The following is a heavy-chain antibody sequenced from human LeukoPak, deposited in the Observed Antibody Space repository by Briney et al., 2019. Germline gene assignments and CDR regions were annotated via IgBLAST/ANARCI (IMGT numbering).Heavy chain of an antibody. J-gene: IGHJ4*02. D-gene: IGHD3-9*01. CDR3: ARNPEFFDWSPRYYFDY. CDR1: GYTFTGYY. V-gene: IGHV1-2*02. Sequence: ASVKVSCKASGYTFTGYYMHWVRQAPGQGLEWMGWINPNSGGTNYAQKFQGRVTMTRDTSISTAYMELSRLRSDDTAVYYCARNPEFFDWSPRYYFDYWGQGTLVTVSS. CDR2: INPNSGGT.